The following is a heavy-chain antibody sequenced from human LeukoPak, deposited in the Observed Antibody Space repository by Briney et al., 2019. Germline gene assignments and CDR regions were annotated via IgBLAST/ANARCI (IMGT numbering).Heavy chain of an antibody. D-gene: IGHD2/OR15-2a*01. V-gene: IGHV1-2*02. CDR3: ARPLGSLKEYWWFDP. CDR2: INPKSGGT. CDR1: GYTFTGYY. J-gene: IGHJ5*02. Sequence: ASVKVSCKASGYTFTGYYMHWVRQAPGQGLEWMGWINPKSGGTNYAQNFQGRVTMTRDTSSTTVYMELTRLRSDDTAVYYCARPLGSLKEYWWFDPWGQGTLVTVSS.